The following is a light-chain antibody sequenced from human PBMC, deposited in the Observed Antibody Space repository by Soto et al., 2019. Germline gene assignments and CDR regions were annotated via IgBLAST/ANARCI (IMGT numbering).Light chain of an antibody. J-gene: IGLJ1*01. Sequence: QSVLTQPPSASGSPGQSVTISCTGTSSDVGGYNFVSWYQQHPGKAPKLIIYEVTKRPSGVPDRFSGSKSGRTASLTVSGLQAEDEADYYCSSYAGSNHRYVFGTGTKLTVL. CDR3: SSYAGSNHRYV. V-gene: IGLV2-8*01. CDR2: EVT. CDR1: SSDVGGYNF.